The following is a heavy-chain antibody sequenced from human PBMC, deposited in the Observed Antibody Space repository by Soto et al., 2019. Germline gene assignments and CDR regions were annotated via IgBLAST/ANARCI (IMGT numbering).Heavy chain of an antibody. D-gene: IGHD2-8*01. V-gene: IGHV1-18*01. Sequence: ASVKVSCKASGYTFTSYGISWVRQAPGQGLEWMGWINAYNGNTNYAQKLQGRVTMTTDTSTSTAYMELRSLTSDDTAVYYCAKNGQPPYYYYGLDVWGQGTKVTVSS. CDR2: INAYNGNT. CDR1: GYTFTSYG. J-gene: IGHJ6*02. CDR3: AKNGQPPYYYYGLDV.